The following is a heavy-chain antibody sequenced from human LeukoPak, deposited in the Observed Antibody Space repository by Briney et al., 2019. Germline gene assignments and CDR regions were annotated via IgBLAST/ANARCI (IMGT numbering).Heavy chain of an antibody. Sequence: GGSLRLSSAASGFTLSKYVMSWGRQAPGKGLEWVSVISASGGSTYYADSVKGRFTISRDNPTNTLYLQMNSLRVEDTAVYYCAKFSPSNLDYWGKGTLVTVSS. V-gene: IGHV3-23*01. CDR1: GFTLSKYV. J-gene: IGHJ4*02. CDR2: ISASGGST. D-gene: IGHD2-2*01. CDR3: AKFSPSNLDY.